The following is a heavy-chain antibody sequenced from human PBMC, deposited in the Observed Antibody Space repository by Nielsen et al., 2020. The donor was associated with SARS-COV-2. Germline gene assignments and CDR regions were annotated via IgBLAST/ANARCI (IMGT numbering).Heavy chain of an antibody. CDR1: GGSISSYY. Sequence: SETLSLTCTVSGGSISSYYWSWIRQPPGKGLEWIGYIYYSGSTNYNPSLKSRVTISVDTSKNQLSLKLSSVTAADTAVYYCARRCSGGSCYNYYYYGMDVWGQGTTVTVSS. D-gene: IGHD2-15*01. V-gene: IGHV4-59*08. J-gene: IGHJ6*02. CDR2: IYYSGST. CDR3: ARRCSGGSCYNYYYYGMDV.